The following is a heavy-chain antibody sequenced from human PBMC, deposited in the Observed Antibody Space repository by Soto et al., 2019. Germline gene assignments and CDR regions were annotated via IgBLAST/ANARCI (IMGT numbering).Heavy chain of an antibody. J-gene: IGHJ5*02. Sequence: GGSLRLSCAASGFSFSDYNMDWVRQAPGKGLQWVATLSPSSSYIYYADSVRGRLTTFRDNGRNSLYLQMNSLRDEATAGYYCARVLVEKWPTIHRYEWSNLWAQGTLVTVTA. CDR3: ARVLVEKWPTIHRYEWSNL. D-gene: IGHD5-12*01. CDR1: GFSFSDYN. CDR2: LSPSSSYI. V-gene: IGHV3-21*06.